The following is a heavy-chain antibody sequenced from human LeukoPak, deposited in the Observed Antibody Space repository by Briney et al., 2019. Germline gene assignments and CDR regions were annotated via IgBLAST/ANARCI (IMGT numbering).Heavy chain of an antibody. CDR3: AREGEGYYDSSGYLDY. CDR1: GFTFSSFA. Sequence: PGGSLRLSCAASGFTFSSFAMSWVRQAPGKGLEWVSAISGSGGSTYYADSVKGRFTISRDNAKNSLYLQMNSLRAEDTAVYYCAREGEGYYDSSGYLDYWGQGTLVTVSS. D-gene: IGHD3-22*01. V-gene: IGHV3-23*01. CDR2: ISGSGGST. J-gene: IGHJ4*02.